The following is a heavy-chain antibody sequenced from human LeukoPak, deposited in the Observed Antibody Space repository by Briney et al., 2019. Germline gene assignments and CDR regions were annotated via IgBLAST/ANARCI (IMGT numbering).Heavy chain of an antibody. CDR2: ISYSGST. Sequence: SETLSLTCTVSGGSISNYYWSWIRQPPGKGLEWIGYISYSGSTDYNPSLKSRVTISLDTSKNQFSLRLSSVTAADTAVYYCARETRLHSGSYSNDAFDIWGQGTMVTVSS. J-gene: IGHJ3*02. D-gene: IGHD1-26*01. V-gene: IGHV4-59*01. CDR3: ARETRLHSGSYSNDAFDI. CDR1: GGSISNYY.